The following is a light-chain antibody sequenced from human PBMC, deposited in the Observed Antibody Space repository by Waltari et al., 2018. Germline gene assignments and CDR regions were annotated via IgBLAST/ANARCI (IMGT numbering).Light chain of an antibody. CDR3: QQYNSWRT. CDR1: QSIARN. Sequence: EILMTQSPPTLSVSPGESATLSCRASQSIARNLAWYQQKPGQAPRLLIYGASTRATGIPARFSGSGSGTGFTLTISSLQSEDFAVYYCQQYNSWRTFGQGTKLEIK. CDR2: GAS. V-gene: IGKV3-15*01. J-gene: IGKJ2*01.